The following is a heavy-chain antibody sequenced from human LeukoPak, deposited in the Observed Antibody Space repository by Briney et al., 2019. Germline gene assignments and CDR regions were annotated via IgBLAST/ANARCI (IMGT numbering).Heavy chain of an antibody. J-gene: IGHJ5*02. V-gene: IGHV1-2*02. Sequence: VASVKVSCKASGFTFTGYYMHWVRQAPGQGLEWMGWINPNSGGTNYAQKFQGRVTMTRDTSISTAYMELSRLRSDDTAVYYCARVGTNYDYVWGSSTNWFDPWGQGTLVTVSS. CDR3: ARVGTNYDYVWGSSTNWFDP. CDR2: INPNSGGT. D-gene: IGHD3-16*01. CDR1: GFTFTGYY.